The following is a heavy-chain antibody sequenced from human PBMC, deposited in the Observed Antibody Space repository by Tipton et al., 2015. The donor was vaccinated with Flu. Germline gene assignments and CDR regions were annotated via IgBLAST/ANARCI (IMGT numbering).Heavy chain of an antibody. V-gene: IGHV4-38-2*02. D-gene: IGHD1-26*01. Sequence: TLSLTCTVSGYSISSGYYWGWIRQPPGKGLEWIGSIFHGGSTYYNPSLKSRVTISVDTTKNLFSLNLSSVTATDTAVYYCARALNSGREYTFDIWGRGTVVTVSS. CDR3: ARALNSGREYTFDI. J-gene: IGHJ3*02. CDR2: IFHGGST. CDR1: GYSISSGYY.